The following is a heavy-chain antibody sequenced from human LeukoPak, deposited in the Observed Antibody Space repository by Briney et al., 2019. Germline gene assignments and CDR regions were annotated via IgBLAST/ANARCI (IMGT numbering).Heavy chain of an antibody. CDR2: IYYSGST. J-gene: IGHJ4*02. CDR1: GGSISSYY. Sequence: SETLSLTCTVYGGSISSYYWSWIRQPPGKGLEWIGYIYYSGSTNYNPSLKSRLTISLDTSENQFSLKLSSVTAADTAVYYCARVPGVGTTVDYWGQGTLVTVSS. D-gene: IGHD4-17*01. V-gene: IGHV4-59*08. CDR3: ARVPGVGTTVDY.